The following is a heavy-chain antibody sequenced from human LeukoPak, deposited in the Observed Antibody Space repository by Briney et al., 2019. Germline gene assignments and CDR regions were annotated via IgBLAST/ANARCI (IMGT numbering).Heavy chain of an antibody. CDR1: GGSISSYY. V-gene: IGHV4-59*01. D-gene: IGHD6-19*01. CDR2: IYYSGST. CDR3: ARGGSSGENYFDY. J-gene: IGHJ4*02. Sequence: PSETLSLTCTVSGGSISSYYWGWIRQPPGKGPEWIGYIYYSGSTNYNPSLKSRVTISVDTSKNQFSLKLSSVTAADTAVYYCARGGSSGENYFDYWGQGTLVTVSS.